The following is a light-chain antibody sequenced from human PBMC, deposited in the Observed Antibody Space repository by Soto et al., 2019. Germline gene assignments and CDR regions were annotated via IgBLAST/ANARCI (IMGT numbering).Light chain of an antibody. Sequence: QSVLTQPPPVSGAPGQRVTISCTGSSSNIGAGYDVHWYQQLPGTAPKILIYGNSNRPSGVPDRFSGSKSGTSASLAITGLQAEDEADYYCQSYDSSLSVVFGGGTKLTVL. V-gene: IGLV1-40*01. CDR1: SSNIGAGYD. CDR3: QSYDSSLSVV. J-gene: IGLJ2*01. CDR2: GNS.